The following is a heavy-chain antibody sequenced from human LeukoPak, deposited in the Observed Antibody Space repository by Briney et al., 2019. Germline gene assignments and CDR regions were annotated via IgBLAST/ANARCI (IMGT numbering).Heavy chain of an antibody. Sequence: SETLSLTCSVSGGSIAIYYWSWIRQPPGKGLEWIGYIYYSGSANYNPSLKSRLTISVDTSKNQFSLKLNSVTAADTAVYYCARGDGWYFYWGQGTLVTVSS. CDR3: ARGDGWYFY. D-gene: IGHD6-19*01. CDR2: IYYSGSA. J-gene: IGHJ4*02. V-gene: IGHV4-59*01. CDR1: GGSIAIYY.